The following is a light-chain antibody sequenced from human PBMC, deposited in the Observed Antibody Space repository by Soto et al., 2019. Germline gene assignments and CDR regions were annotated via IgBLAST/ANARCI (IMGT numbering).Light chain of an antibody. CDR3: SSYTSISTLV. CDR2: DVS. V-gene: IGLV2-14*01. J-gene: IGLJ1*01. CDR1: SSDVGGYNY. Sequence: QSVLNQPASVSGSPGQSITISCTGTSSDVGGYNYVSWYQQHPGKAPKLMIYDVSNRPSGASNRFSGPKSGNTASLTNSGLQAEDGADYYCSSYTSISTLVFGTGTKVTVL.